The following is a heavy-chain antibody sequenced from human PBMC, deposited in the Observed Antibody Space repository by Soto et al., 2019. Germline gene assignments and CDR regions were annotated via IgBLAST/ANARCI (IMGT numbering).Heavy chain of an antibody. CDR1: GGTFSSYA. Sequence: QVQLVQSGAEVKKPGSSVKVSCKASGGTFSSYAISWVRQAPGQGLEWMGGIIPIFGTANYAQKFQGRVTITADESTSTADKEMSSLRSEDTAVYYCTIAPYSGGSLCWYFDLWGRGTLVTVSS. J-gene: IGHJ2*01. D-gene: IGHD1-26*01. CDR3: TIAPYSGGSLCWYFDL. CDR2: IIPIFGTA. V-gene: IGHV1-69*12.